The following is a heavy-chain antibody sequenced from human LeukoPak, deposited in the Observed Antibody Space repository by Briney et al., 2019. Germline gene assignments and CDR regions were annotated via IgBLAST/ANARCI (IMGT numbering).Heavy chain of an antibody. CDR2: ISYDGSDK. Sequence: GGSLRLSCAASGFTYNNYGMHWVRQAPGKGLEWVTFISYDGSDKSYVDSVKGRFIISRDNSKKTLYLQMNSLTADDTAVYYCAKDVSTGWSFDSWGQGTLVTVSS. CDR1: GFTYNNYG. CDR3: AKDVSTGWSFDS. V-gene: IGHV3-30*02. D-gene: IGHD6-19*01. J-gene: IGHJ4*02.